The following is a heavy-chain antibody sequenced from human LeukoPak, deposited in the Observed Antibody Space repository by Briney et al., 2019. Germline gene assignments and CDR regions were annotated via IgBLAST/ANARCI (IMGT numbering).Heavy chain of an antibody. Sequence: GVSLRLSCAASGFTFSSYWMSWVRQATGKGLEWVDNIQQDGSEKYYVDSVKGRLTISRDNAKNSLYLQMSSLRAEDTAVYYCARDGYSYGNDYWGQGTLVTVSS. D-gene: IGHD5-18*01. CDR1: GFTFSSYW. V-gene: IGHV3-7*01. J-gene: IGHJ4*02. CDR3: ARDGYSYGNDY. CDR2: IQQDGSEK.